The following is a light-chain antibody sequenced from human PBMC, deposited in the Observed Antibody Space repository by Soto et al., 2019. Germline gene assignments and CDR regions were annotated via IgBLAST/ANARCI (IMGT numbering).Light chain of an antibody. V-gene: IGLV2-14*01. CDR1: SSDVGGYNY. CDR3: KSYAGSNTYV. CDR2: EVT. J-gene: IGLJ1*01. Sequence: QSVLTQPASVSGSPGQSITISCTGTSSDVGGYNYVSWYQQHPGKAPKLVIYEVTKRPSGVSNRFSGSKSGNTASLTISGLQAEDETDYFCKSYAGSNTYVFGSGTKLTVL.